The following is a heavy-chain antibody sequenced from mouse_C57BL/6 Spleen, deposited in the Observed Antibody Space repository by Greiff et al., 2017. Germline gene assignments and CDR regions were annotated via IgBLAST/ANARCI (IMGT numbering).Heavy chain of an antibody. Sequence: VQLQQSGPELVKPGASVKISCKASGYAFSSSWMNWVKQRPGKGLEWIGRIYPGDGDTNYNWKFKGKATLTADKSSSTAYMQLSSLTSEDSAVYFCARGCDWYFDVWGTGTTVTVSS. J-gene: IGHJ1*03. CDR3: ARGCDWYFDV. V-gene: IGHV1-82*01. CDR2: IYPGDGDT. CDR1: GYAFSSSW.